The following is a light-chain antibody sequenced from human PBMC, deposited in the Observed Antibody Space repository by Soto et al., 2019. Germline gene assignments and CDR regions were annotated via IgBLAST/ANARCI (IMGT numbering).Light chain of an antibody. Sequence: EIVLTQSPATLSLSPGDRATLSCGASQSVSSSYLAWYQQKPGLAPRLLIYDASSRATGIPDRFSGSGSGTDFTRTMSRLEAEDFAVYYCQQYGTSPSTFGPGTKVDIK. J-gene: IGKJ3*01. CDR3: QQYGTSPST. CDR2: DAS. V-gene: IGKV3D-20*01. CDR1: QSVSSSY.